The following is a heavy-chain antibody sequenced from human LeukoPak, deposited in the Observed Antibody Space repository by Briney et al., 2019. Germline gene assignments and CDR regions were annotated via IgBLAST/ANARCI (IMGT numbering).Heavy chain of an antibody. V-gene: IGHV1-69*05. CDR2: IIPIFGTA. Sequence: ASVTVSCKASGGTFSSYAISWVRQAPGQGLEWMGGIIPIFGTANYAQKFQGRVTITTDESTGTVYMELSSLRSEDTAVYYCARRHSSSWSPFDYWGQGTLVTVSS. J-gene: IGHJ4*02. D-gene: IGHD6-13*01. CDR1: GGTFSSYA. CDR3: ARRHSSSWSPFDY.